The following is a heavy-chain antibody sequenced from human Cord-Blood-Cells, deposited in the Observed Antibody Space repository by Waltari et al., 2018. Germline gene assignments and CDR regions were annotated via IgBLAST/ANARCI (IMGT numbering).Heavy chain of an antibody. J-gene: IGHJ3*02. CDR1: AGSISSGDYS. Sequence: QVQLQESGPGLVKPSQTLSLTCTVPAGSISSGDYSWSWTRQPPGKGLEWIGYIYYSGSTYYNPSLKSRVTISVDTSKNQFSLKLSSVTAADTAVYYCARDQLGDGDAFDIWGQGTMVTVSS. V-gene: IGHV4-30-4*08. D-gene: IGHD3-10*01. CDR2: IYYSGST. CDR3: ARDQLGDGDAFDI.